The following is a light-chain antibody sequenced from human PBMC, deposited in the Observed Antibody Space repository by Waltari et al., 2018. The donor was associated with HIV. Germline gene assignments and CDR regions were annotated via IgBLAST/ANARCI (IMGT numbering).Light chain of an antibody. Sequence: DIQTTHAPASLSASLVDTVTNTCRASQSVDVYVNWYQHKPGKAPKLLIFASSSLQSGVPSRFSGSRSGTDFSLTITGLQPEDFATYFCQQSDDTPYTFGQGTKLEIK. CDR3: QQSDDTPYT. CDR2: ASS. CDR1: QSVDVY. J-gene: IGKJ2*01. V-gene: IGKV1-39*01.